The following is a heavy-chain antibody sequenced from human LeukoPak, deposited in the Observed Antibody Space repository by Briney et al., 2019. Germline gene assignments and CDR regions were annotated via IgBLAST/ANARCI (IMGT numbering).Heavy chain of an antibody. J-gene: IGHJ4*02. CDR1: GFTFSSYA. V-gene: IGHV3-23*01. Sequence: GGSLRLSCAASGFTFSSYAMSWVRQAPGKGLEWVSAISGSGGSTYYAVSVKGRFTISRGKSKNTLYLQMNDLRPDDTAVYYCTRKTDSGGSGDYWGQGALVTVSS. CDR2: ISGSGGST. CDR3: TRKTDSGGSGDY. D-gene: IGHD3-22*01.